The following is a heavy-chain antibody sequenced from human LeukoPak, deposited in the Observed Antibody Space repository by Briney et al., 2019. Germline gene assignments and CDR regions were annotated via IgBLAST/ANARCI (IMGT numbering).Heavy chain of an antibody. V-gene: IGHV3-23*01. D-gene: IGHD6-13*01. J-gene: IGHJ4*02. Sequence: GGSLRLSCAASGFTFSSYAMSWVRQAPRKGLEWVSSISGSGGSTYYADSVKGRFTISRDNSKNTLYLQMNSLRAEDTAVYYCAKDQTFIAAAYFDYWGQGTLVTVSS. CDR1: GFTFSSYA. CDR2: ISGSGGST. CDR3: AKDQTFIAAAYFDY.